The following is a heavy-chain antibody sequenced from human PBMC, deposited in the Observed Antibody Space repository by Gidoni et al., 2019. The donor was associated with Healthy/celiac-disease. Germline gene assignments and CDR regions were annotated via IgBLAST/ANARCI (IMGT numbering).Heavy chain of an antibody. V-gene: IGHV3-23*01. D-gene: IGHD6-13*01. CDR1: GFTFSCYA. Sequence: EVQLLESGGGLVQPGGSLRLSCAASGFTFSCYAMGWGRQAPGKGLEWVSAMSGSGGSTYYADSVKGRFTISRDNSKNTLYLQMNSLRAEDTAVYYCAPGDLGYSSSWFPVDYWGQGTLVTVSS. J-gene: IGHJ4*02. CDR3: APGDLGYSSSWFPVDY. CDR2: MSGSGGST.